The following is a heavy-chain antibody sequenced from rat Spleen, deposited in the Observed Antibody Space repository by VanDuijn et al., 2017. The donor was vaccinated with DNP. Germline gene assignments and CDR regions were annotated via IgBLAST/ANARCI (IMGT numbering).Heavy chain of an antibody. J-gene: IGHJ4*01. CDR1: GFIFSNYG. CDR2: ITTGNGNT. Sequence: EVQLVESGGGLVQPGRSLKLSCTASGFIFSNYGMAWVRQAPTKGLEWVASITTGNGNTYYRDSVKGRFTISRDNAKNTQYLQMDSLRSEDTATYYCTRWGFMDAWGQGTSVTVSS. CDR3: TRWGFMDA. D-gene: IGHD4-3*01. V-gene: IGHV5S13*01.